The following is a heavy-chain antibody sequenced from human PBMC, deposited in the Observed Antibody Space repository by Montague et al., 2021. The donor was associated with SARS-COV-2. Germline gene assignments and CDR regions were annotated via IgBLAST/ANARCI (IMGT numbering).Heavy chain of an antibody. D-gene: IGHD3-10*02. Sequence: SETLSLTCTVSGGSISSYYWSWIRQPPGRGLQWIGYISYSGSTNYNPSLKSRVTISVDTSKNHFTLRLSSVTAADTAVYYCANVRRTHLRFGNLYYGMDVWGQGTTVTVSS. CDR3: ANVRRTHLRFGNLYYGMDV. CDR2: ISYSGST. CDR1: GGSISSYY. J-gene: IGHJ6*02. V-gene: IGHV4-59*01.